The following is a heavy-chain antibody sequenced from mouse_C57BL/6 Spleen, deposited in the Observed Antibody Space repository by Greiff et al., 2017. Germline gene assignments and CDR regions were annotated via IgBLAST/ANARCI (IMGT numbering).Heavy chain of an antibody. V-gene: IGHV1-81*01. CDR1: GYTFTSYG. CDR2: IYPRSGNT. J-gene: IGHJ2*01. D-gene: IGHD2-3*01. Sequence: QVQLQQSGAELARPGASVKLSCKASGYTFTSYGISWVKQRTGQGLEWIGEIYPRSGNTYYNEKFKGKATLTADKSSSTAYMELRRLTSEDSAVYFCVDRYYDFDYWGQGTTLTVSA. CDR3: VDRYYDFDY.